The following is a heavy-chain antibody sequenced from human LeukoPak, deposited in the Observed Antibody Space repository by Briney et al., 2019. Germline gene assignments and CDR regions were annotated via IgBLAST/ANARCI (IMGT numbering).Heavy chain of an antibody. CDR1: GGSISSGSYY. J-gene: IGHJ4*02. V-gene: IGHV4-61*02. CDR3: ARDRGYSGYDLADYYFDY. Sequence: PSETLSLTCTVSGGSISSGSYYWSWIRQPAGKGLEWIGRIYTSGSTNYNPSLKSRVTMSVDTSKNQFSLKLSSVTAADTAVYYCARDRGYSGYDLADYYFDYWGQGTLVTVSS. CDR2: IYTSGST. D-gene: IGHD5-12*01.